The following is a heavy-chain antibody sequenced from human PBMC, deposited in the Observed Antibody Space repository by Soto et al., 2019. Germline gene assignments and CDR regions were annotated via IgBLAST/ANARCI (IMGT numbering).Heavy chain of an antibody. V-gene: IGHV4-59*01. CDR3: ARGGGSYNWFAP. J-gene: IGHJ5*02. CDR1: GDSISSYY. D-gene: IGHD2-15*01. Sequence: SETLSLTCTVSGDSISSYYWSWIRQPPGKGLEWIGYIYYSGSTNYNPSLKSRVTISVDTSKNQFSLKLSSVTAADTAVYYCARGGGSYNWFAPWGQGTLVTVSS. CDR2: IYYSGST.